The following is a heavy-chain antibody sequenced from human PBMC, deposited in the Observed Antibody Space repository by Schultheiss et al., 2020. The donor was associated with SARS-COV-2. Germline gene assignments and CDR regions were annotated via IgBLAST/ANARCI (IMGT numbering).Heavy chain of an antibody. CDR1: GFTFSSYA. CDR2: ISSSSSYI. D-gene: IGHD3-10*01. J-gene: IGHJ4*02. Sequence: GGSLRLSCAASGFTFSSYAMHWVRQAPGKGLEWVSSISSSSSYIYYADSVKGRFTISRDNSKNTLYLQMNSLRAEDTAVYYCAKDPLGEGYWGQGTLVTVSS. CDR3: AKDPLGEGY. V-gene: IGHV3-21*04.